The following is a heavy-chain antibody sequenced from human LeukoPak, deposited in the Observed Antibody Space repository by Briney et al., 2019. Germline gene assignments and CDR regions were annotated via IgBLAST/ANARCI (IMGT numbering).Heavy chain of an antibody. CDR1: GGSISSSRYY. J-gene: IGHJ5*02. Sequence: NPSETLSLTCTVSGGSISSSRYYWGGVRQPPGKGLEWIGSIYYSGSTYYNPSLKSRVTISVDTSKNQFSLKLSSVTAADTAVYYCARAGRSLEWLNWFDPWGQGTLVTVSS. CDR2: IYYSGST. CDR3: ARAGRSLEWLNWFDP. D-gene: IGHD3-3*01. V-gene: IGHV4-39*01.